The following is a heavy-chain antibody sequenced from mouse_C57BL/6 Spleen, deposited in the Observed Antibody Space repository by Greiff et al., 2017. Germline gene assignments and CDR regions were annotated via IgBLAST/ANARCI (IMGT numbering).Heavy chain of an antibody. CDR2: IDPSDSYT. Sequence: QVQLQQPGAELVMPGASVKLSCKASGYTFTSYWMHWVKQRPGQGLEWIGEIDPSDSYTNYNQKFKGKSTLTVEKSSSTAYMQLSSLTSEDSAVYYCARLVYYYGSSFYAMDYWGQGTSVTVSS. J-gene: IGHJ4*01. CDR1: GYTFTSYW. D-gene: IGHD1-1*01. V-gene: IGHV1-69*01. CDR3: ARLVYYYGSSFYAMDY.